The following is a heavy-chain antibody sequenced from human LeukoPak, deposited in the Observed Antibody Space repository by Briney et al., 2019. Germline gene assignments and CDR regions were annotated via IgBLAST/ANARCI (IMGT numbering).Heavy chain of an antibody. CDR3: AVRGYNDRNWFDP. D-gene: IGHD5-12*01. Sequence: GESLKISCKGSGYSFTSYWIGWVRQMPGRGLEWMGIIYPGDSDTRYSPSFQGQVTISVDKSISTAHLQWSSLKASDTAMYYCAVRGYNDRNWFDPWGQGTLVTVSS. CDR2: IYPGDSDT. J-gene: IGHJ5*02. V-gene: IGHV5-51*01. CDR1: GYSFTSYW.